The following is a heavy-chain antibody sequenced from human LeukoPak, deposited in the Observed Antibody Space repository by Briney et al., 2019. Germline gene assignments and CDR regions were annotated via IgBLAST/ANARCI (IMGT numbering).Heavy chain of an antibody. D-gene: IGHD3-22*01. Sequence: PGGSLRLSCAASGFTFSSYAMSWVRQAPGKGLEWVSAISGSGGSTYYADSVKGRFTISRDISKNTLYLQMNSLRAEDTAVYYCAKGYDSSGYYLIDYWGQGTLVTVSS. CDR2: ISGSGGST. CDR1: GFTFSSYA. V-gene: IGHV3-23*01. CDR3: AKGYDSSGYYLIDY. J-gene: IGHJ4*02.